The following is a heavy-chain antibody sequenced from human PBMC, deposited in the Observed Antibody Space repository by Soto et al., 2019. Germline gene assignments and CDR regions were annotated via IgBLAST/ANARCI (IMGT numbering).Heavy chain of an antibody. Sequence: QVQLQESGPGLVKPSQTLSLTCTVSGGSISSGGYYWSWIRQHPGKGLEWIGYIYYSGSTYYNPSLKGRVTMSVDTSKTQLSLKLSSVTAADTAVYYCARGVTLVRGVIHTPYFDYWGQGALVTVSS. CDR2: IYYSGST. J-gene: IGHJ4*02. V-gene: IGHV4-31*03. CDR1: GGSISSGGYY. CDR3: ARGVTLVRGVIHTPYFDY. D-gene: IGHD3-10*01.